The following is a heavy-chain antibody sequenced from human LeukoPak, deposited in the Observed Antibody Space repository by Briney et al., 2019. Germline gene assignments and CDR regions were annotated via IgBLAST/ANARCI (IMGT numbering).Heavy chain of an antibody. Sequence: SETLSLTCTVSNDSINNYYWSWIRQPPGEGLEWIGYIYYSGNTNYNPSLKSRVTISLDTSKNQFSLKLSSVTAADTAVYYCARKYNGYGGWIDYWAQGTLVTVSS. CDR1: NDSINNYY. J-gene: IGHJ4*02. V-gene: IGHV4-59*01. D-gene: IGHD5-12*01. CDR3: ARKYNGYGGWIDY. CDR2: IYYSGNT.